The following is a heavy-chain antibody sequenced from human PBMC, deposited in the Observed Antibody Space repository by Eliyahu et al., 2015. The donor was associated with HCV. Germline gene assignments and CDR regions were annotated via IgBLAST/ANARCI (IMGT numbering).Heavy chain of an antibody. V-gene: IGHV4-34*01. D-gene: IGHD6-13*01. CDR3: ARGGRAGYSSSWYIHYFDY. CDR2: INHSGST. J-gene: IGHJ4*02. Sequence: QVQLQQWGAGLLKPSETLSLTCAXYGXSFSGYYWXWIRQPPGKGLEWIGEINHSGSTNYNPSLKSRVTISVDTSKNQFSLKLSSVTAADTAVYYCARGGRAGYSSSWYIHYFDYWGQGTLVTVSS. CDR1: GXSFSGYY.